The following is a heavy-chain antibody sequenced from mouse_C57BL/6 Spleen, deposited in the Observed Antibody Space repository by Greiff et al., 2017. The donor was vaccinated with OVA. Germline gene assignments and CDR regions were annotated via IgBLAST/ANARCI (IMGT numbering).Heavy chain of an antibody. Sequence: EVQLQQSGPELVKPGASVKISCKASGYSFTGYYMNWVKQSPEKSLEWIGEINPSTGGTTYNQKFKAKATLTVDKSSSTAYMQLKSLTSEDSAVYYCARDLLWYPMDYWGQGTSVTVSS. CDR3: ARDLLWYPMDY. CDR2: INPSTGGT. J-gene: IGHJ4*01. D-gene: IGHD2-1*01. CDR1: GYSFTGYY. V-gene: IGHV1-42*01.